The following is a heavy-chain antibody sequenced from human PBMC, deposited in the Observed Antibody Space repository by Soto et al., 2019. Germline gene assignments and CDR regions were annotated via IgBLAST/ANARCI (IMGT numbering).Heavy chain of an antibody. CDR1: GFTSSRYS. D-gene: IGHD2-2*01. CDR3: ARTYQKRTGGMDV. CDR2: ISSSSSYI. V-gene: IGHV3-21*01. J-gene: IGHJ6*02. Sequence: EGQLVESGGGLVKPGGSLRLSCAASGFTSSRYSMNWVRQAPGKGLEWVSSISSSSSYIYYADSVKGRFTISRDNAKNSLYLQMNSLRAEDTAVYYCARTYQKRTGGMDVWGQGTTVTVSS.